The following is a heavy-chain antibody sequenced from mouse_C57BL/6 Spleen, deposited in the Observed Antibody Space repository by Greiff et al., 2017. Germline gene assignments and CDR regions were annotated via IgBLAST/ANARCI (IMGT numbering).Heavy chain of an antibody. CDR3: ARLRDSNYPYYYAMDY. Sequence: VQLQQPGAELVRPGTSVKLSCKASGYTFTSYWMHWVKQRPGQGLEWIGVIDPSDSYTNYNQKFKGKATLTVDTSSSTAYMQLSSLTSEDSAVYYCARLRDSNYPYYYAMDYWGQGTSVTVSS. CDR1: GYTFTSYW. V-gene: IGHV1-59*01. J-gene: IGHJ4*01. CDR2: IDPSDSYT. D-gene: IGHD2-5*01.